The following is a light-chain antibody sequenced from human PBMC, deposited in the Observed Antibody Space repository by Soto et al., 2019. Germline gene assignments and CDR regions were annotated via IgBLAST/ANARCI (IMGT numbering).Light chain of an antibody. Sequence: QSVLTQPPSASGTPGQRVIISCSGSGSSIGTNTVNWYRQLPGTAPKLLIYGNNQRPSGVPDRFSGSKSGTSASLAISGLQSEDEADYYCAAWDGRLNNVLFGGGTKPTVL. J-gene: IGLJ2*01. CDR2: GNN. CDR3: AAWDGRLNNVL. V-gene: IGLV1-44*01. CDR1: GSSIGTNT.